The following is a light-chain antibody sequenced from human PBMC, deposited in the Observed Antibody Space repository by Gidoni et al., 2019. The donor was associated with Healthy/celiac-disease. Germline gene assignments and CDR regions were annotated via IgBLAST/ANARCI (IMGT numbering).Light chain of an antibody. CDR1: QSFSSY. CDR3: KQSSNWPLP. CDR2: DAY. Sequence: ELVLPQSPATMSLSPGEIATLSCRASQSFSSYLAWYQQQHGQAPRLSIYDAYNRATGIPARFSGSGSGTDFPITICSLEAEDFAVYYCKQSSNWPLPFGGWTKVEIE. V-gene: IGKV3-11*01. J-gene: IGKJ4*01.